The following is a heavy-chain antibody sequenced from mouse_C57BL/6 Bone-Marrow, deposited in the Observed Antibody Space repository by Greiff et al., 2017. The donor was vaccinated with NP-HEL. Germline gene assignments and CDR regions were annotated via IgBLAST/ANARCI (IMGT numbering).Heavy chain of an antibody. CDR1: GYAFSSSW. D-gene: IGHD1-1*01. V-gene: IGHV1-82*01. Sequence: VKLQESGPELVKPGASVKISCKASGYAFSSSWMNWVKQRPGKGLEWIGRIYPGDGDTNYNGKFKGKATLTADKSSSTAYMQLSSLTSEDSAVYFCARSSFYYYGSSLAWFAYWGQGTLVTVSA. J-gene: IGHJ3*01. CDR3: ARSSFYYYGSSLAWFAY. CDR2: IYPGDGDT.